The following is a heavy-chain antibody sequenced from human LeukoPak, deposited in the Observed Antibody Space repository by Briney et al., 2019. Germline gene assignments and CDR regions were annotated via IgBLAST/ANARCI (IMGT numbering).Heavy chain of an antibody. CDR2: ISYDGSNK. Sequence: PGGSLRLSCAASGFTFSGSAIHWVRQAPGKGLEWVAVISYDGSNKYYADSVKGRFTISRDNSKNTLYLQMNSLRAEDTAVYYCARERRGYSSSWYSDYYYYGMDVWGQGTTVTVSS. J-gene: IGHJ6*02. CDR1: GFTFSGSA. CDR3: ARERRGYSSSWYSDYYYYGMDV. V-gene: IGHV3-30*04. D-gene: IGHD6-13*01.